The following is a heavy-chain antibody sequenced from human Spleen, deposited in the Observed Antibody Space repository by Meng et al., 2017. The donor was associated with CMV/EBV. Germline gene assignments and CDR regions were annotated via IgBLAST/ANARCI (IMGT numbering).Heavy chain of an antibody. CDR2: ISRDGNKK. D-gene: IGHD3-10*01. CDR1: GFTLRSHV. Sequence: GGSLRLSCTASGFTLRSHVLYWVRQAPGKGLEWVAFISRDGNKKYYADPVKGRFTISRDYSKNMLYLQMNSVRGEDTAVYYCARGPHFTLVRRVIHYWGQGTLVTVSS. V-gene: IGHV3-30-3*01. J-gene: IGHJ4*02. CDR3: ARGPHFTLVRRVIHY.